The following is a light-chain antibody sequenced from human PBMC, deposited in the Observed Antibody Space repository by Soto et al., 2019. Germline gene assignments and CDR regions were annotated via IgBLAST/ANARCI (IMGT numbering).Light chain of an antibody. CDR3: QQYGSSPET. CDR1: QSVGSSY. J-gene: IGKJ1*01. V-gene: IGKV3-20*01. Sequence: EIVLTQSPGTLSLSPGERATLSCRASQSVGSSYLAWYQQKPGQAPRLLIYGASSRATGIPDRFSGSGSGTDFTLTSSRLEPEDFAVYYCQQYGSSPETFGQGTKVEIK. CDR2: GAS.